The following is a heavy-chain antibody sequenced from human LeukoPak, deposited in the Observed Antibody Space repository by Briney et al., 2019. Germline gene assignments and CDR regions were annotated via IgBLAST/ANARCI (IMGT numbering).Heavy chain of an antibody. D-gene: IGHD6-13*01. V-gene: IGHV1-18*01. CDR2: ISAYNGNT. J-gene: IGHJ6*03. Sequence: GASVKVSCKSSGYTFTSYGISWVRQAPAQGLEWMGCISAYNGNTNYAQKLQGRVNMPTDPSTSTAYMELSSLRSEDTAVYYCARGAAANYYYYYMDVWGKGTTVTVSS. CDR1: GYTFTSYG. CDR3: ARGAAANYYYYYMDV.